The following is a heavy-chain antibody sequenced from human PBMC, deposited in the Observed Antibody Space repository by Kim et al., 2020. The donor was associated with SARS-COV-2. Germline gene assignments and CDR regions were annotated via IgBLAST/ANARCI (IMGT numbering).Heavy chain of an antibody. CDR1: GFSFSDSA. D-gene: IGHD3-3*02. CDR2: IRSKANSYAT. V-gene: IGHV3-73*01. CDR3: TRVPGTALAFCDAYYI. J-gene: IGHJ3*02. Sequence: GGSLRLSCAASGFSFSDSAMHWVRQASGKGLEWVGRIRSKANSYATAYAASVQGRFTISRDDSKNAAYLQMNSLKTEATAVYYCTRVPGTALAFCDAYYIWGQGTMCTASS.